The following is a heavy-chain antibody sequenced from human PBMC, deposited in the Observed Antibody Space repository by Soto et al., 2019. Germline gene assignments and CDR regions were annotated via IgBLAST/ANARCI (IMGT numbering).Heavy chain of an antibody. CDR3: ARGLDSSGWYYYGMDV. Sequence: QVQLVQSGAEVKKPGPSVKVSCKASGGTFSSYAISWVRQAPGQGLEWVGGIIPIFGTANCAQKFQGRVTITADESTSTAYMELSSLRSEDTAVYYCARGLDSSGWYYYGMDVWGQGTTVTVSS. CDR1: GGTFSSYA. D-gene: IGHD6-19*01. V-gene: IGHV1-69*01. J-gene: IGHJ6*02. CDR2: IIPIFGTA.